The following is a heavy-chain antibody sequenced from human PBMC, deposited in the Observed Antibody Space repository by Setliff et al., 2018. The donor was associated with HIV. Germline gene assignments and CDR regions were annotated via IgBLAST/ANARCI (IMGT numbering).Heavy chain of an antibody. Sequence: GASVKVSCKASGYTFTDYYIHWVRQAPGQGLEWMGRINPNSGGTNYAQKFQGRVTMTRDTSISTAYMELSRLRSDDTAVYYCATKLYCTNGVCLDAFDIRGQGTMVTVSS. CDR2: INPNSGGT. V-gene: IGHV1-2*06. J-gene: IGHJ3*02. D-gene: IGHD2-8*01. CDR3: ATKLYCTNGVCLDAFDI. CDR1: GYTFTDYY.